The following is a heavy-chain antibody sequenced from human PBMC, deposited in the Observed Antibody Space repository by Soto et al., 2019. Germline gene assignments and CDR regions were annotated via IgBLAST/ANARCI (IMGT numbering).Heavy chain of an antibody. CDR1: GFTFSTHA. V-gene: IGHV3-30-3*01. J-gene: IGHJ4*02. Sequence: GGSLRLSCVASGFTFSTHAMHWVRQAPGKGLEWVAVVLVDGTTKYYVDSVKGRFTISRDLSKNTLNLQLNSLRPEDTAVYYCARDGSGTYYNFDSWGQGTLVTVS. CDR2: VLVDGTTK. CDR3: ARDGSGTYYNFDS. D-gene: IGHD3-10*01.